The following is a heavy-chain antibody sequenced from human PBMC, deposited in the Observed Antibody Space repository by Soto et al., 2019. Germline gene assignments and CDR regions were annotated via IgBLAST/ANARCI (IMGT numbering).Heavy chain of an antibody. D-gene: IGHD3-16*01. J-gene: IGHJ5*02. CDR3: ARFLVDGDYVP. V-gene: IGHV3-74*01. CDR1: GFTFSNYW. Sequence: EVQLVESGGGLVQPGGSLRLSCAASGFTFSNYWMHWVRQAPGKGLVWVSRINPDGSSTSYADSVRGRFTISRDNANNMLYLQMNSLSTEDTALYYCARFLVDGDYVPWGQGTLVTVSS. CDR2: INPDGSST.